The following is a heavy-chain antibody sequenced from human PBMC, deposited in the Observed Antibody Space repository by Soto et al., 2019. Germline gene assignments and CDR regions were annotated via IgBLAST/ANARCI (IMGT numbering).Heavy chain of an antibody. D-gene: IGHD6-19*01. V-gene: IGHV4-31*03. Sequence: SETLSLTCTVSGGSISSGGYYWSWIRQHPGKGLEWIGYIYYSGSTYYNPSLKSRVTISVDTSKNQFSLKLSSVTAADTAVYYCARVDDVAVDGKGWFAPWGQRTLVTVSS. CDR1: GGSISSGGYY. CDR3: ARVDDVAVDGKGWFAP. J-gene: IGHJ5*02. CDR2: IYYSGST.